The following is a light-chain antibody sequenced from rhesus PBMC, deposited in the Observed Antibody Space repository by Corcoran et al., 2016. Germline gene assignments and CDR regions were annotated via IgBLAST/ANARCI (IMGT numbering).Light chain of an antibody. J-gene: IGKJ4*01. V-gene: IGKV4-1*01. Sequence: DIVMTQSPDSLAVSLGERVTINCKSSQSLLYSSNNKNYLAWYQQKPGQAPNLLIYWASTRESGVPDRFSGTGSGTDFTLTISGLQAEDVAVYYCQHYYSSPFTFGGGTKVEIK. CDR3: QHYYSSPFT. CDR2: WAS. CDR1: QSLLYSSNNKNY.